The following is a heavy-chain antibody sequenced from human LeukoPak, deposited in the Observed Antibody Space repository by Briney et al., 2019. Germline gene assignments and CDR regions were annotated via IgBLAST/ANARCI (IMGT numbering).Heavy chain of an antibody. CDR3: ARKDRITMVRGVNFDAFDI. CDR1: GYTFTGYY. D-gene: IGHD3-10*01. CDR2: INPNSGGT. Sequence: ASVKVSCKASGYTFTGYYMHWVRQAPGQGLEWMGWINPNSGGTNYAQKCQGRVTMTRDTSISTAYMELSRLRSDDTAVYYCARKDRITMVRGVNFDAFDIWGQGTMVTVSS. J-gene: IGHJ3*02. V-gene: IGHV1-2*02.